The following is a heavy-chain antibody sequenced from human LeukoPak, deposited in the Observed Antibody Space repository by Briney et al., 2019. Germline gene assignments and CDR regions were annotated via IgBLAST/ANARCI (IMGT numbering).Heavy chain of an antibody. Sequence: KSSETLSLTCTVSGGSISSSSYYWGWIRQPPGKGLEWIGSIYYSGSTYYNPSLKSRVTISVDTSKNQFSLKLSSVTAADTAVYYCASDYDILTGYYRQYYFDYWGQGILVTVSS. J-gene: IGHJ4*02. CDR3: ASDYDILTGYYRQYYFDY. CDR2: IYYSGST. D-gene: IGHD3-9*01. CDR1: GGSISSSSYY. V-gene: IGHV4-39*01.